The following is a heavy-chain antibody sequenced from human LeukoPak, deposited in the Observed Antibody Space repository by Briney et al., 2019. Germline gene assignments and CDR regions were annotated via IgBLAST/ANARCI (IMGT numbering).Heavy chain of an antibody. CDR2: INPNSGGT. Sequence: ASVKVSCKASGYTFTGYYMHWVRQASGQGLEWMGWINPNSGGTNYAQKFQGRVTMTRDTSISTAYMELSRLRSDDTAVYYCARVGGRYQLLSRYYFDYWGQGTLVTVSS. D-gene: IGHD2-2*01. CDR1: GYTFTGYY. V-gene: IGHV1-2*02. CDR3: ARVGGRYQLLSRYYFDY. J-gene: IGHJ4*02.